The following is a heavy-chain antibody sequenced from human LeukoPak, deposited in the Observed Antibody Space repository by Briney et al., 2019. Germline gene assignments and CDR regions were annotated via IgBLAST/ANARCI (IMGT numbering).Heavy chain of an antibody. J-gene: IGHJ6*02. D-gene: IGHD3-9*01. V-gene: IGHV1-2*02. Sequence: ASVKVSCKASGYTFTGYYMHWVRQAPGQGLEWMGWINPNSGGTNYPQKFQGRVTMTRDTSISTAYMELRSLGSDDTAAYYCARDWRYFGYYYYYGMDVWGQGTTVTVSS. CDR2: INPNSGGT. CDR3: ARDWRYFGYYYYYGMDV. CDR1: GYTFTGYY.